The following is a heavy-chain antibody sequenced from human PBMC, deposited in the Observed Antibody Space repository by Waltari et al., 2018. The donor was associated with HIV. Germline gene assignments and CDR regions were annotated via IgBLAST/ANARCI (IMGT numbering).Heavy chain of an antibody. V-gene: IGHV3-53*02. CDR3: TKGVRYFDP. CDR2: IYTDGST. Sequence: VETGGGLFRFGESLRLSCDISGFDISNTFITWVRQAPGERPEWLSVIYTDGSTHYADSVKGRFTISRDSPNKRVYLRMTSLIVEDTATYYCTKGVRYFDPWGQRTHVIVS. CDR1: GFDISNTF. J-gene: IGHJ5*02. D-gene: IGHD3-10*02.